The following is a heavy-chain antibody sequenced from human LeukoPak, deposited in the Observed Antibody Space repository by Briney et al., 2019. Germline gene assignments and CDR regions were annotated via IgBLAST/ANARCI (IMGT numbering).Heavy chain of an antibody. CDR3: ARLLYSSGWLVFDP. CDR2: ISAYNGNT. V-gene: IGHV1-18*04. CDR1: GYTFTSYG. D-gene: IGHD6-19*01. Sequence: ASVKVSCKASGYTFTSYGISWVRQAPGQGLEWMGWISAYNGNTNYAQKLQGRVTMTTDTSTSTAYMELRSLRSDDTAVYYCARLLYSSGWLVFDPWGQGTLVTVSS. J-gene: IGHJ5*02.